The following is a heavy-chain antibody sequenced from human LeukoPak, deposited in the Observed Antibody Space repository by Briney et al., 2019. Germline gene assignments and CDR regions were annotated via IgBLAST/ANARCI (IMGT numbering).Heavy chain of an antibody. V-gene: IGHV4-39*07. CDR1: GGSISSSSYY. Sequence: SETLSLTCTVSGGSISSSSYYWGWIRQPPGKGLEWIGSIYYSGSTYYNPSLKSRVTISVDTSKNQFSLKLSSVTAADTAVYYCARGPRDLNWFDPWGQGTLVTVSS. J-gene: IGHJ5*02. D-gene: IGHD3-3*01. CDR2: IYYSGST. CDR3: ARGPRDLNWFDP.